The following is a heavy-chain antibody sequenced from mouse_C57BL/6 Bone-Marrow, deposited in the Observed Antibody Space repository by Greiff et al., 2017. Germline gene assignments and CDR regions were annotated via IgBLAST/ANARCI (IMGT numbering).Heavy chain of an antibody. V-gene: IGHV1-69*01. CDR2: IDPSDSYT. CDR1: GYTFTSYW. CDR3: ARGDRYFDV. Sequence: QVQLQQPGAELVMPGASVKLSCKASGYTFTSYWMHWVKQRPGQGLVWIGEIDPSDSYTNYNQKFKGKSTLTVDKSSSTAYMQLSSLTSEDSAVYYCARGDRYFDVWGTGTTVTVSS. J-gene: IGHJ1*03.